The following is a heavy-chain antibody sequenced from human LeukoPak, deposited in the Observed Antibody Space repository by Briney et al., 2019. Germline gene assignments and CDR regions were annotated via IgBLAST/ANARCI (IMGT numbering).Heavy chain of an antibody. CDR2: IKQDGSET. CDR1: GFSVSGYW. D-gene: IGHD1-14*01. V-gene: IGHV3-7*01. CDR3: ARTRYFDY. Sequence: GGSLRPSWAAAGFSVSGYWMSWVRQAPGNGLEWVANIKQDGSETYYVDSVKGRFTISRDNAKNSLYLQMNSLRAEDTAVYSWARTRYFDYWGQGTLVTVSS. J-gene: IGHJ4*02.